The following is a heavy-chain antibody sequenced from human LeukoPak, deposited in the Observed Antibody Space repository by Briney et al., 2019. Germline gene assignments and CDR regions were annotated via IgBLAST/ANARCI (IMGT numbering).Heavy chain of an antibody. Sequence: SETLSLTCTVSGGAISSYHWSWIRQPAGPGLEWIGRIYTSGSTNYNPSLKSRVTMSVDTSKNQFSLKLSSVTAADTAVYYCARVGDYALKDWGQGTLVTVSS. J-gene: IGHJ4*02. CDR2: IYTSGST. V-gene: IGHV4-4*07. CDR3: ARVGDYALKD. CDR1: GGAISSYH. D-gene: IGHD3-16*01.